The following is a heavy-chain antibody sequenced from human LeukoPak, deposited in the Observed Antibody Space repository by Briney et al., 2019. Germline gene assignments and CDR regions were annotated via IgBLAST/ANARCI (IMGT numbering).Heavy chain of an antibody. CDR1: GYTFTSYH. D-gene: IGHD3-10*01. CDR3: ARSIRVRGVTRDSYYYMDV. V-gene: IGHV1-46*01. CDR2: INPSAGIT. Sequence: ASVKVSCKASGYTFTSYHMHWVRQAPGQGLDWMGIINPSAGITTYAQKFQGRVAMTKDTSTSTAYMELRSLRSDDTAVYYCARSIRVRGVTRDSYYYMDVWGKGTTVTISS. J-gene: IGHJ6*03.